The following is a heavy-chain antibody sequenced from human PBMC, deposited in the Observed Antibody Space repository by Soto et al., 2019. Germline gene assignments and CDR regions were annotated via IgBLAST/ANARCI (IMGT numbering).Heavy chain of an antibody. CDR2: IYYSGST. CDR3: ARSSYYGDYFDY. CDR1: GGSISSYY. Sequence: PSETLSLTCTVSGGSISSYYWSWIRQPPGKGLEWIGYIYYSGSTNYNPSLKSRVTISVDTSKNQFSLKLSSVTAADTAVYYCARSSYYGDYFDYWGQGTLVTVSS. J-gene: IGHJ4*02. D-gene: IGHD4-17*01. V-gene: IGHV4-59*01.